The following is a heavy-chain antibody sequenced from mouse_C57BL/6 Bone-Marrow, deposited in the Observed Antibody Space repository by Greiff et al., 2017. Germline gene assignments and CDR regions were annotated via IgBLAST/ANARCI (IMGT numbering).Heavy chain of an antibody. J-gene: IGHJ1*03. V-gene: IGHV5-9-1*02. Sequence: EVQGVESGEGLVKPGGSLKLSCAASGFTFSSYAMSWVRQTPEKRLEWVAYISSGGDYIYYADTVKGRFTISRDNARNTLYLQMSSLKSEDTAMYYCTREGDYDDWYFDVWGTGTTVTVSS. D-gene: IGHD2-4*01. CDR3: TREGDYDDWYFDV. CDR2: ISSGGDYI. CDR1: GFTFSSYA.